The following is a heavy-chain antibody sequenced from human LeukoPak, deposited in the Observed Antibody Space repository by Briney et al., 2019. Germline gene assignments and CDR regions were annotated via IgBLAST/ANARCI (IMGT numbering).Heavy chain of an antibody. V-gene: IGHV4-59*01. D-gene: IGHD1-26*01. CDR3: ARDPRTLVGASYWYFDL. CDR1: GGAISSYY. Sequence: PSETLSLTCSVSGGAISSYYWSWIRQPPGKGLEWLGYIYYSGTTIYSPSLKSRLTISVDTSKNQFSLLLSSVTAADMAVYYCARDPRTLVGASYWYFDLWGRGTLVTVSS. J-gene: IGHJ2*01. CDR2: IYYSGTT.